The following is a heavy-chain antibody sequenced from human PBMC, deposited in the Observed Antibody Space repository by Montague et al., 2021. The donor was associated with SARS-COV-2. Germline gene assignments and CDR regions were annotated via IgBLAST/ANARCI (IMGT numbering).Heavy chain of an antibody. D-gene: IGHD6-13*01. CDR3: VRGGRGGTADGTAFEH. CDR1: GDSVSSSSAA. Sequence: CAISGDSVSSSSAAWNWIRQSPSRGLEWLGRTYYTSKWSYNYPXXXQXXXTIRPDMSRNQVSLQVDSVTSQDTAVYYCVRGGRGGTADGTAFEHWDQGILVTVSS. V-gene: IGHV6-1*01. CDR2: TYYTSKWSY. J-gene: IGHJ4*02.